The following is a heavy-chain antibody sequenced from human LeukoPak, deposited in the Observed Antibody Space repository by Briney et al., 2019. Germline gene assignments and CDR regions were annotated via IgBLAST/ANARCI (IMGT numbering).Heavy chain of an antibody. J-gene: IGHJ4*02. CDR1: GFTFSDYY. CDR3: ARVSRGYSYGREDY. CDR2: ISSSGSTI. V-gene: IGHV3-11*01. Sequence: GGSLRLSCAASGFTFSDYYMSWIRQAPGKGLEWLSYISSSGSTIYYADSVKGRFTISRDNAKDSLYLQMNSLRAEDTAVYYCARVSRGYSYGREDYWGQGTLVTVSS. D-gene: IGHD5-18*01.